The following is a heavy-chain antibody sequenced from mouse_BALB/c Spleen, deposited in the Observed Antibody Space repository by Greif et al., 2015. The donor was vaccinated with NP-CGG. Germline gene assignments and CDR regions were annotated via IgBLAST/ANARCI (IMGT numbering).Heavy chain of an antibody. J-gene: IGHJ4*01. CDR2: ISDGGSYT. CDR3: ARRGRSFYAMDY. V-gene: IGHV5-4*02. Sequence: EVQGVESGGGLVKPGGSLKLSCAASGFTFSDYYMYWVRQTPEKRLEWVATISDGGSYTYYPDSVKGRFTISRDNAKNNLYLQMSSLKSEDTAMYYCARRGRSFYAMDYWGQGTSVTVSS. CDR1: GFTFSDYY.